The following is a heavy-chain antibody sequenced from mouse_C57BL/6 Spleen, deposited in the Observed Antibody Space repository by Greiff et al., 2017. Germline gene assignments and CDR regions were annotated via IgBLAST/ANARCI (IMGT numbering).Heavy chain of an antibody. CDR3: ARYDTTVVGAMDY. CDR1: GYTFTSYW. D-gene: IGHD1-1*01. Sequence: VQLQQSGAELAKPGASVKLSCKASGYTFTSYWMHWVKQKPGQGLEWIGYINPSSGYTKYNQKFKDKATLTADKSSSTAYMQLGSLTYEDSAVYYCARYDTTVVGAMDYWGQGTSVTVSS. J-gene: IGHJ4*01. CDR2: INPSSGYT. V-gene: IGHV1-7*01.